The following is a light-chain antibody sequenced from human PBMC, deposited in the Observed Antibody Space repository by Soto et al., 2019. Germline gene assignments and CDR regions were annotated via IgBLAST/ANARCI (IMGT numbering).Light chain of an antibody. CDR3: QQYGTSPLYT. J-gene: IGKJ2*01. V-gene: IGKV3-20*01. CDR1: QSVSSSF. Sequence: EIVLTQSPGTLSVSPGERATLSCRASQSVSSSFLAWYQQKPGQAPRLLIYGASRRATGIPDRFSGSGSGTDFTLTISRLEPEDFAVYYCQQYGTSPLYTFGQGTKLEIK. CDR2: GAS.